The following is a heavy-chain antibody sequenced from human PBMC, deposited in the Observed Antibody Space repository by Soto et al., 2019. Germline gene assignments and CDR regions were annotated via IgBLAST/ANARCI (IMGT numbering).Heavy chain of an antibody. CDR2: ISYDGSNK. CDR3: ATDMTKDYYYGMDV. Sequence: VGSLRLSCAASGFTFSSYAMHWVRQAPGKGLEWVAVISYDGSNKYYADSVKGRFTISRDNSKNTLYLQMNSLRAEDTAVYYCATDMTKDYYYGMDVWGQGTTVTVSS. V-gene: IGHV3-30-3*01. J-gene: IGHJ6*02. D-gene: IGHD3-9*01. CDR1: GFTFSSYA.